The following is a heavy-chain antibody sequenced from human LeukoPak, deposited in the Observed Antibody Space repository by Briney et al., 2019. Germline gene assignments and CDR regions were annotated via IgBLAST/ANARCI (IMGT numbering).Heavy chain of an antibody. Sequence: SETLSLTCTVSGGSISTYYWSWIRQPAGKGLEWIGRIYTSGSTNYNPSLKSRVTISVDTSKNQFSLKLSSVTAADTAVYYCARVKYSSSWYIVVSAFDIWGQGTMVTVSS. V-gene: IGHV4-4*07. D-gene: IGHD6-13*01. CDR3: ARVKYSSSWYIVVSAFDI. CDR1: GGSISTYY. CDR2: IYTSGST. J-gene: IGHJ3*02.